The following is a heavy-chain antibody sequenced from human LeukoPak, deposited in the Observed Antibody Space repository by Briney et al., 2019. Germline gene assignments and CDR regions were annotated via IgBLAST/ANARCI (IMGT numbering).Heavy chain of an antibody. V-gene: IGHV3-66*01. J-gene: IGHJ6*03. CDR1: GFTVSSNY. D-gene: IGHD1-26*01. CDR3: ARGPYSGSCYAFYYYYYYMDV. Sequence: GGSLRLSCAASGFTVSSNYMSWVRQAPGKGLEWVSVIYSGGSTYCADSVKGRFTISRDNSKNTLYLQMNSLRAEDTAVYYCARGPYSGSCYAFYYYYYYMDVWGKGTTVTISS. CDR2: IYSGGST.